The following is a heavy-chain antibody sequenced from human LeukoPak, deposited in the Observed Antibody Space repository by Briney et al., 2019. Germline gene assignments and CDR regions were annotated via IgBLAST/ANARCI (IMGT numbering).Heavy chain of an antibody. D-gene: IGHD6-13*01. V-gene: IGHV4-59*12. Sequence: SSETLSLTCTVSGGSISSYYWSWIRQPPGKGLEWIGYIYYSGSTNYNPSLKSRVTISVDRSKNQFSLKLSSVTAADTAVYYCARVSPLAAAGYFDYWGQGTLVTVSS. CDR3: ARVSPLAAAGYFDY. J-gene: IGHJ4*02. CDR2: IYYSGST. CDR1: GGSISSYY.